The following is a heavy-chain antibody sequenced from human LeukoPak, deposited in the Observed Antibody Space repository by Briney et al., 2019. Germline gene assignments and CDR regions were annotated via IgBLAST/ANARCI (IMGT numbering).Heavy chain of an antibody. J-gene: IGHJ4*02. D-gene: IGHD2/OR15-2a*01. CDR1: GFTFSSYA. Sequence: QSGGSLRLSCAASGFTFSSYAMSWVRQAPGKGLEWVSAISGSGGSTYYADSVKGRFTISRDNSKHTLYLKMNRLRAEDTAVYYWPKDVVPISSDYWGQGTLVTVSS. V-gene: IGHV3-23*01. CDR2: ISGSGGST. CDR3: PKDVVPISSDY.